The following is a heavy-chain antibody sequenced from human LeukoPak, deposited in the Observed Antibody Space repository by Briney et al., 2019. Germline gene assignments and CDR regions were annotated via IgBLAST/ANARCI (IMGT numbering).Heavy chain of an antibody. D-gene: IGHD2-21*01. Sequence: GSLRLSCAASGFTFSSYAMHWVRQAPGKGLEWVAVISYDGSNKYYADSVKGRFTISRDNSKNTLYLQMNSLRAEDTAVYYCASGGGGLVPPEAPDYHGIDVLGQGTTVTVSS. CDR3: ASGGGGLVPPEAPDYHGIDV. V-gene: IGHV3-30-3*01. J-gene: IGHJ6*02. CDR2: ISYDGSNK. CDR1: GFTFSSYA.